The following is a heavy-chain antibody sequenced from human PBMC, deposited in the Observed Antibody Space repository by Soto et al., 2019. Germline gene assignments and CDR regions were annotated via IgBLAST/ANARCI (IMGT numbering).Heavy chain of an antibody. Sequence: GSLRLSCAASGFTFSSYGMNWVRQAPGKGLEWVSALSGSGDTTYYADSVRGRFSISRDNSKNTLYLQMSSLRGEDTAVYYCAKGTQFFYYYAVDVWGQGTTVTVSS. V-gene: IGHV3-23*01. J-gene: IGHJ6*02. CDR2: LSGSGDTT. CDR3: AKGTQFFYYYAVDV. CDR1: GFTFSSYG.